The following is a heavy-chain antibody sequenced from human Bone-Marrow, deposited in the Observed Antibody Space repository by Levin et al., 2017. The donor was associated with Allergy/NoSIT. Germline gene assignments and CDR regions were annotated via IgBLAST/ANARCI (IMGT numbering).Heavy chain of an antibody. V-gene: IGHV3-21*01. J-gene: IGHJ4*02. D-gene: IGHD3-3*01. Sequence: GESLKISCAASGFTFSSYSMNWVRQAPGKGLEWVSSISSSSSYIYYADSVKGRFTISRDNAKNSLYLQMNSLRAEDTAVYYCARVAKEYDFWSGYFRPDYWGQGTLVTVSS. CDR3: ARVAKEYDFWSGYFRPDY. CDR1: GFTFSSYS. CDR2: ISSSSSYI.